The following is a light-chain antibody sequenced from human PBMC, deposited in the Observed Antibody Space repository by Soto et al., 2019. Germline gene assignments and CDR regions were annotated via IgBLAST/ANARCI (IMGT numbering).Light chain of an antibody. J-gene: IGKJ1*01. V-gene: IGKV1-39*01. CDR3: QQYVTAFRT. CDR2: AAS. Sequence: DIQMTQSPSSLSASVGDRVTITCRASQSISSYLNWYQQKPGKAPKLLIYAASSLQSGVPSRFSGSGSGTEFTLTISSLQPDDFATYYCQQYVTAFRTFGQGTKVDIK. CDR1: QSISSY.